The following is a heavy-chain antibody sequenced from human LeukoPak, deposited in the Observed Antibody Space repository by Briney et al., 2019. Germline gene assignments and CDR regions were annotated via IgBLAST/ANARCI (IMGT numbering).Heavy chain of an antibody. V-gene: IGHV3-48*03. Sequence: PGGSLRLSCAASGFTFSSYEMNWVRQAPGKGLEWVSYISSSGSAIYYADSVKGRFTISRDNATNSLYLQMNSLRADDTAVYYCARTGGFGDLYYFDYWGQGTLVTVSS. D-gene: IGHD3-10*01. J-gene: IGHJ4*02. CDR3: ARTGGFGDLYYFDY. CDR1: GFTFSSYE. CDR2: ISSSGSAI.